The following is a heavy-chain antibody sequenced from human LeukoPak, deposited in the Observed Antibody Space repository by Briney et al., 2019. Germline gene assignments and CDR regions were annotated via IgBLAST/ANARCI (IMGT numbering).Heavy chain of an antibody. CDR1: GFTFSSYA. V-gene: IGHV3-23*01. D-gene: IGHD6-19*01. CDR3: AKAGSGWSFDY. CDR2: ISGSGGST. Sequence: GGSLRLSCAASGFTFSSYAMSWVRQAPGKGLEWVSVISGSGGSTYYADSVKGRFTISRDNSKNALYLQMNSLRAEDTALYYCAKAGSGWSFDYWGQGTLVTVSS. J-gene: IGHJ4*02.